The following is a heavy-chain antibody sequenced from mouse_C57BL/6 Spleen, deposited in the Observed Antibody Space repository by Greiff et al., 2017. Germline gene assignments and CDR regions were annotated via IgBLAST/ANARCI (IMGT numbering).Heavy chain of an antibody. CDR1: GYTFTEYT. D-gene: IGHD2-3*01. V-gene: IGHV1-62-2*01. CDR2: FYPGSGSI. J-gene: IGHJ3*01. Sequence: QVQLQQSGAELVKPGASVKLSCKASGYTFTEYTIHWVKQRSGQGLEWIGWFYPGSGSIKYNEKFKDKATLTEDKSSSTVYMELSRLTSEDSAVYFCARHAYFYDGYPPWFAYWGQGTLVTVSA. CDR3: ARHAYFYDGYPPWFAY.